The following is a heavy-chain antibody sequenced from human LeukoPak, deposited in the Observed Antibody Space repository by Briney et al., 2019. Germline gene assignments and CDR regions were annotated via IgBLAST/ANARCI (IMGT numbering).Heavy chain of an antibody. V-gene: IGHV3-74*01. CDR3: AQAATYFYGSVTYDWFES. CDR1: GFTFRSYW. D-gene: IGHD3-10*01. Sequence: GGSLRLSCEASGFTFRSYWMHCVRQIPGKGLMGGSRIESNGLTLYADSVRDRFTISRDNGKNTIYLQMNSLRVDDTAIYSCAQAATYFYGSVTYDWFESWGQGTLVTVSS. CDR2: IESNGLT. J-gene: IGHJ5*01.